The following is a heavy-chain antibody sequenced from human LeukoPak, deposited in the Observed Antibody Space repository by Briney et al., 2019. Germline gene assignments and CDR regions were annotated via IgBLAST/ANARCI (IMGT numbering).Heavy chain of an antibody. Sequence: PGGSLRLSCAASGFTFSSYSMNWVRQAPGKGLEWVSSISSSSSYIYYADSVKGRFTISRDNAKNSLYLQMNSLRAEDTAVYYCAGDIPGGYGMDVWGQGTTVTVSS. V-gene: IGHV3-21*01. D-gene: IGHD3-10*01. CDR1: GFTFSSYS. J-gene: IGHJ6*02. CDR2: ISSSSSYI. CDR3: AGDIPGGYGMDV.